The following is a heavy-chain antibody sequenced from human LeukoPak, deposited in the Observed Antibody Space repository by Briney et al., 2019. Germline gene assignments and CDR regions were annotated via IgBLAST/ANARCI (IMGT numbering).Heavy chain of an antibody. D-gene: IGHD6-6*01. V-gene: IGHV1-2*04. CDR1: GYTFTGYY. CDR3: ARWYIAARPGAFDI. J-gene: IGHJ3*02. CDR2: INPNSGGT. Sequence: ASVKVSCKASGYTFTGYYMHWVRQAPGQGLEWMGWINPNSGGTNYAQKFQGWVTMTRDTSISTAYMELSRLRSDDTAVYYCARWYIAARPGAFDIWGQGTTVTVSS.